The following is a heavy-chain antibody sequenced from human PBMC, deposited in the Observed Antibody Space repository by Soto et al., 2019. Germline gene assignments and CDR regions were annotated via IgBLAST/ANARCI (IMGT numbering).Heavy chain of an antibody. J-gene: IGHJ6*03. CDR1: GGSISSYY. CDR2: IYYSGST. V-gene: IGHV4-59*08. D-gene: IGHD1-7*01. CDR3: ARHRGDNWNYVSYYYYYMDV. Sequence: SETLSLTCTVSGGSISSYYWSWIRQPPGKGLEWIGYIYYSGSTNYNPSLKSRVTISVDTSKNQFSLKLSSVTAADTAVYYCARHRGDNWNYVSYYYYYMDVWGKGTTVTVSS.